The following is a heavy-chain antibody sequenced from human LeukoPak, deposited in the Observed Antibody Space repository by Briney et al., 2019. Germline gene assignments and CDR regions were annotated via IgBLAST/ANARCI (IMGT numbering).Heavy chain of an antibody. Sequence: GGSLRLSCTASGFTFNSYALHWVRQAPGKGLEWVALISYDGANTYYADSMEGRFTISRDNSKNTLYLQMSSLRAEDTAVYYCVRDDGDDYLWGSHGAFDFWGQGAMVTVSS. D-gene: IGHD3-16*01. CDR2: ISYDGANT. CDR3: VRDDGDDYLWGSHGAFDF. CDR1: GFTFNSYA. J-gene: IGHJ3*01. V-gene: IGHV3-30-3*01.